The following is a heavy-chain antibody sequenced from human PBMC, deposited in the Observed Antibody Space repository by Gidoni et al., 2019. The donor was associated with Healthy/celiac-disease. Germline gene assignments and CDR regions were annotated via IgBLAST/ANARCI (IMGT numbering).Heavy chain of an antibody. V-gene: IGHV1-2*04. CDR3: ARDGGSHDAFDI. D-gene: IGHD3-16*01. J-gene: IGHJ3*02. CDR1: GYTFTGYY. Sequence: QVQLVQSGAEVKKPGASVKVSCKVSGYTFTGYYMHWVRQAPGQGLEWTGWINANSGGTNYAQKFQGWVTMTRDTSISTAYMELSRLRSDDTAVYYCARDGGSHDAFDIWGQGTMVTVSS. CDR2: INANSGGT.